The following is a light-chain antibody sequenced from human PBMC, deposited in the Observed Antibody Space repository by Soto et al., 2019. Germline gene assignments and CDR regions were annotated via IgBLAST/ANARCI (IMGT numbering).Light chain of an antibody. J-gene: IGLJ1*01. CDR1: SSDVGYYDY. Sequence: QSALTQPPSASGFPGQSVTISCTGTSSDVGYYDYVSWYQQHPGKAPKLVIYEVTKRPSGVPDRASASKSGNTASLTVSGLRAEDEADYYCSSYAGSNNFVFGTGTKLTVL. V-gene: IGLV2-8*01. CDR2: EVT. CDR3: SSYAGSNNFV.